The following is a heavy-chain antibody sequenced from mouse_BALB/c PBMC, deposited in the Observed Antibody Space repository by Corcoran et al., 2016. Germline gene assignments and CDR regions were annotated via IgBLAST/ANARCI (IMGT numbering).Heavy chain of an antibody. D-gene: IGHD1-1*01. CDR1: GYSITSGYY. J-gene: IGHJ1*01. CDR2: ISYDGSN. Sequence: DVQLQESGPGLVKPSQSLSLTCSVTGYSITSGYYWNWIRQFPGNKLEWMGYISYDGSNNYNPSLKNRISITRDTSKNQFFLKLNSVTTEDTATYYCARDPPSYYGSSWYFDVWGAGTTVTVSS. V-gene: IGHV3-6*02. CDR3: ARDPPSYYGSSWYFDV.